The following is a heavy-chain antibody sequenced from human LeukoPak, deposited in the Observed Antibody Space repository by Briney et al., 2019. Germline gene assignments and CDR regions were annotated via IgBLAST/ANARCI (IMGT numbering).Heavy chain of an antibody. CDR3: ARGSLRVPFDY. CDR2: IYYSGST. V-gene: IGHV4-31*03. CDR1: GGSISSGGYY. D-gene: IGHD3-16*02. Sequence: SQTLSLTCTVSGGSISSGGYYWSWIRQHPGKGLEWIGYIYYSGSTHYNPSLKSRVTISVDTSKNQFSLKLSSVTAADTAVYYCARGSLRVPFDYWGQGTLVTVSS. J-gene: IGHJ4*02.